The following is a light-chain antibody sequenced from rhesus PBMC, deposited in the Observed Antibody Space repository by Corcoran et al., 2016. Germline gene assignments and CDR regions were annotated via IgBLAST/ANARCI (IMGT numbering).Light chain of an antibody. CDR1: QSLLHSNGNTY. J-gene: IGKJ1*01. CDR3: RPVIQLPRT. Sequence: DIVMTQTPLSLPVTPGEPASISCRSSQSLLHSNGNTYLYWYLQTPGQSPQLLIYLVSNRASGVPDRYSGRGSGTGFTLKIRRMEAGEVGVYYCRPVIQLPRTFGQGTKVEI. V-gene: IGKV2-91*01. CDR2: LVS.